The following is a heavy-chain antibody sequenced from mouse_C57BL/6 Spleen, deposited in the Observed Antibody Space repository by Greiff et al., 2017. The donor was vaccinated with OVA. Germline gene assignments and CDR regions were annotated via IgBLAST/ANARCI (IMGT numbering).Heavy chain of an antibody. CDR2: IDPSDSYT. J-gene: IGHJ2*01. CDR1: GYTFTSYW. CDR3: AGWGPLTHPY. V-gene: IGHV1-50*01. D-gene: IGHD4-1*01. Sequence: QVQLQQPGAELVKPGASVKLSCKASGYTFTSYWMQWVKQRPGQGLEWIGEIDPSDSYTNYNQKFKGKATLTVDTSSSTAYMQLSSLTSEDSAVYYCAGWGPLTHPYWGQGTTLTVSS.